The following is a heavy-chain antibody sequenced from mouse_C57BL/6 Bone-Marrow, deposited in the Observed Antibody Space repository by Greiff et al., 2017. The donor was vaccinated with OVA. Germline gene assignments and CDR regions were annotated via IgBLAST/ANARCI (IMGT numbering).Heavy chain of an antibody. CDR2: IYPRSGNT. CDR3: ARLGETAQATSWFAY. Sequence: QVQLKQSGAELARPGASVKLSCKASGYTFTSYGISWVKQRTGQGLEWIGEIYPRSGNTYYNEKFKGKATLTADKSSSTAYMELRSLTSEDSAVYFCARLGETAQATSWFAYWGQGTLVTVSA. V-gene: IGHV1-81*01. D-gene: IGHD3-2*02. J-gene: IGHJ3*01. CDR1: GYTFTSYG.